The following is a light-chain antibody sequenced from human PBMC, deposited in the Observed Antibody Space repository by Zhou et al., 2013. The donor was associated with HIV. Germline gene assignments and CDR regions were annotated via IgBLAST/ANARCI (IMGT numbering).Light chain of an antibody. CDR2: SAS. CDR3: QQANSFPYT. CDR1: QSISSF. Sequence: DIQMTQSPSSLSASVGDRVTITCRTSQSISSFLNWYQQKPGKAPNLLIYSASSLHSGVPSRFSASGSGTDFTLTISSLRPEDFAMYYCQQANSFPYTFGQGTKLEIK. J-gene: IGKJ2*01. V-gene: IGKV1-39*01.